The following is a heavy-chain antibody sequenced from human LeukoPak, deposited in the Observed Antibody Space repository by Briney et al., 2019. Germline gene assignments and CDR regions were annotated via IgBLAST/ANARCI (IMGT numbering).Heavy chain of an antibody. V-gene: IGHV4-59*11. CDR1: GGPIDRHY. CDR2: VFYPGST. D-gene: IGHD6-13*01. J-gene: IGHJ4*02. CDR3: ASRPAGSTWYGVFDY. Sequence: SENLSLTCTVSGGPIDRHYWGWIRQPPGKGLEWIGYVFYPGSTNYNPSLKSRVTMSLDTSRDQFSLRLTSVTAADTAIYYCASRPAGSTWYGVFDYWSQGTLVTVSS.